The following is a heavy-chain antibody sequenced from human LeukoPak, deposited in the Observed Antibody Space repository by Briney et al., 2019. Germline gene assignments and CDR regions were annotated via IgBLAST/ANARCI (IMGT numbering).Heavy chain of an antibody. CDR1: GFTVSSNY. V-gene: IGHV3-53*01. Sequence: GGSLRLSCAASGFTVSSNYMSWVRQAPGKGLEWVSVIYSGGSTYYADSVKGRFTISRDNSKNTLYLQVNSLRAEDTAVYYCASQTTVKYYFDVWGQGTLVTVSS. J-gene: IGHJ4*02. CDR3: ASQTTVKYYFDV. D-gene: IGHD4-17*01. CDR2: IYSGGST.